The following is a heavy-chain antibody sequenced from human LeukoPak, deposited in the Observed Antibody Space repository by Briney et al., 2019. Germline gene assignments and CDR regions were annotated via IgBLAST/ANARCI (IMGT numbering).Heavy chain of an antibody. CDR3: ARGVRSGWYDVFDI. V-gene: IGHV4-59*01. CDR1: GGSISSYY. J-gene: IGHJ3*02. CDR2: IYSSGTT. D-gene: IGHD6-19*01. Sequence: SETLSLTCTVSGGSISSYYWSWIRQPPGKGLEWIGYIYSSGTTSYNPSLKSRVTISVDTSKNQFSLKLSSVTAADTAVYYCARGVRSGWYDVFDIWGQGTMVTVSS.